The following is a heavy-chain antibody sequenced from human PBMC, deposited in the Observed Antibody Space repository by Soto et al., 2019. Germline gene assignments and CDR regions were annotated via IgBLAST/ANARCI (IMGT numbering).Heavy chain of an antibody. CDR2: ISGSGVST. J-gene: IGHJ4*02. CDR1: GFTFSSYA. Sequence: PGGSLRLSCAASGFTFSSYAMNWVRQAPGKGLEWVSAISGSGVSTYADSVKGRFAISRDNSKNTLYLQMNSLRAEDTAVYYCAKAQGYGSFDYWGQGTLVTVSS. V-gene: IGHV3-23*01. D-gene: IGHD5-12*01. CDR3: AKAQGYGSFDY.